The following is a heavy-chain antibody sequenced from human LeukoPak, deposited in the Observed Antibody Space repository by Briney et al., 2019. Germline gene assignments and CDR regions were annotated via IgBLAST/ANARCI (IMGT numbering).Heavy chain of an antibody. V-gene: IGHV3-74*01. Sequence: GGSLRLSCAASGSTFSSYWMHWVRHAPGKGLVWVSRINSDGSSTSYADSVKGRFTISRDNAKNTLYLQMNSLRAEDTAVYYCARDYHRTGDFDYWGQGTLVTVSS. CDR3: ARDYHRTGDFDY. J-gene: IGHJ4*02. D-gene: IGHD1-1*01. CDR2: INSDGSST. CDR1: GSTFSSYW.